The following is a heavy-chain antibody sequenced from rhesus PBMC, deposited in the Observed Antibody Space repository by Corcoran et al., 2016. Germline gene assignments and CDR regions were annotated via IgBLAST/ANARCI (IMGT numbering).Heavy chain of an antibody. J-gene: IGHJ3*01. CDR3: ARDRTDYYYDSGYYGYDAFDF. CDR2: IYCIGSST. Sequence: QLQLQESGPGLVKPSETLSVTCAVSGGSISSSYWSWIRQAPGKGLEWIGYIYCIGSSTNYNPSLNSRCTRSVDTYKNHLSLKRSSVTTADMAVYYCARDRTDYYYDSGYYGYDAFDFWCQGLRVTVSS. V-gene: IGHV4-169*02. CDR1: GGSISSSY. D-gene: IGHD3-28*01.